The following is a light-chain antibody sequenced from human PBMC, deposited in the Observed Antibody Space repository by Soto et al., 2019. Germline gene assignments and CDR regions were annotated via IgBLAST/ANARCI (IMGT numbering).Light chain of an antibody. Sequence: EIVMTQYPGTLSLSPGERVTLSCRASQSVSSNKLAWVQQRHGQAPRFVIYGTSPRATGIPDRFSGSGSGTDFTLTISRLEPEDFAVDYCQEYGTSPYTFGQVTKVEIK. CDR2: GTS. CDR1: QSVSSNK. J-gene: IGKJ2*01. V-gene: IGKV3-20*01. CDR3: QEYGTSPYT.